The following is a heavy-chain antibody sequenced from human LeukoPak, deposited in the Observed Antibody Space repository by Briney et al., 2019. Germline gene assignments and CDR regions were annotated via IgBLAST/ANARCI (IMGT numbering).Heavy chain of an antibody. CDR2: INPNSGGT. D-gene: IGHD2-21*01. CDR3: ARDLPVVVIAHRSTFDY. J-gene: IGHJ4*02. CDR1: GYTFTGYY. Sequence: ASVKDSCKASGYTFTGYYMHWVRQAPGQGLEWMGWINPNSGGTNYAQKFQGRVTMTRDTSISTAYMELSRLRSDDTAVYYCARDLPVVVIAHRSTFDYWGQGTLVTVSS. V-gene: IGHV1-2*02.